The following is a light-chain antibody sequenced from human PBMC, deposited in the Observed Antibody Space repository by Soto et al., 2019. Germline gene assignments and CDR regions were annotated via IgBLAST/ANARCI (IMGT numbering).Light chain of an antibody. CDR2: DVT. Sequence: QSALTQPRSVSGSPGQSFPLSCTGTANDVGAYNYVSWYQQHPGRPPKLMIYDVTKWPSGVPERFSGSKSGNTASLTISGLQAEDEADYFCCSYAGGYIYLFGTGTKVTVL. V-gene: IGLV2-11*01. CDR3: CSYAGGYIYL. CDR1: ANDVGAYNY. J-gene: IGLJ1*01.